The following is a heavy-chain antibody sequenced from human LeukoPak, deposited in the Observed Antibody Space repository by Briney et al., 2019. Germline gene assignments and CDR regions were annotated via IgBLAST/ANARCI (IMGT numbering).Heavy chain of an antibody. CDR1: GYTFTGYY. D-gene: IGHD3-22*01. CDR2: INPNSGGT. Sequence: ASVKVSCKASGYTFTGYYMHWVRQAPGQGLEWMGWINPNSGGTNYAQKFQGRVTMTRDTSISTAYMELSRLRSDDTAVYYCARAPITMIVVVRRGVSFWFDPWGQGTLVTVSS. J-gene: IGHJ5*02. CDR3: ARAPITMIVVVRRGVSFWFDP. V-gene: IGHV1-2*02.